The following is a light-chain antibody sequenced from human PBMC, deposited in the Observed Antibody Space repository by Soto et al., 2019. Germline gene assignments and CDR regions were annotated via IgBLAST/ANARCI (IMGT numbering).Light chain of an antibody. CDR2: DAS. CDR3: QQYDHLPIT. V-gene: IGKV1-33*01. J-gene: IGKJ5*01. Sequence: PSSLSASVGDTITITCQATQDNSNYLNWYQQKPGEAPKLLIYDASKLETGVPSRFSGSGSGTDFTFTISSLQPEDFATYHCQQYDHLPITFGQGTRLEIK. CDR1: QDNSNY.